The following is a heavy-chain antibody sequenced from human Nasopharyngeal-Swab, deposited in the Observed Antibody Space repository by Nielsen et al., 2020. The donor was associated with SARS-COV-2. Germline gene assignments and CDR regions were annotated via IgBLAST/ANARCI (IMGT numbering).Heavy chain of an antibody. CDR3: TRGDKYAMDV. V-gene: IGHV3-33*08. CDR2: LWFDGSKE. CDR1: GFTFSPYT. J-gene: IGHJ6*02. Sequence: GGSLRLSCATSGFTFSPYTMTWVRQAPGKGPEWMAVLWFDGSKEYYADSVKGRFTISRDSAKNTVYLQMNSLRAEDTAMYYCTRGDKYAMDVWGPGTTVIVSS.